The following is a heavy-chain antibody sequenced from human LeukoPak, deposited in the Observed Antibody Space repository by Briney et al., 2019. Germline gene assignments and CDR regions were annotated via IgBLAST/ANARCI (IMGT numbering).Heavy chain of an antibody. J-gene: IGHJ4*02. D-gene: IGHD2-2*01. CDR2: IYHSGST. CDR3: ASLYCSSTSCRFDY. V-gene: IGHV4-38-2*01. CDR1: GYSISSGYY. Sequence: SETLSLTCAVSGYSISSGYYWGWIQQPPGNGREWIGSIYHSGSTYYNPSLKSRVTISVDTSKNQFSLKLSSVTAADTAVYYCASLYCSSTSCRFDYWGQGTLVTVSS.